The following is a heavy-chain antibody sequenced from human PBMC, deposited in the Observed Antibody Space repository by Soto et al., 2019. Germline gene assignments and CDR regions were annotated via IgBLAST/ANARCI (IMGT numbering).Heavy chain of an antibody. V-gene: IGHV4-39*01. CDR2: IYYSGST. CDR3: ARPYYYYYGMDV. CDR1: GGSISSSSYY. J-gene: IGHJ6*02. Sequence: LSLTCTVSGGSISSSSYYWGWIRQPPGKGLEWIGSIYYSGSTYYNPSLKSRVTISVDTSKNQFSLKLSSVTAADTAVYYCARPYYYYYGMDVWGQGTTVTVS.